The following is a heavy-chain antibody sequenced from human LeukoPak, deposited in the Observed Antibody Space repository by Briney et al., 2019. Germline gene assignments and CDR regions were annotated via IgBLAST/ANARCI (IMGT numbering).Heavy chain of an antibody. V-gene: IGHV3-15*01. CDR2: IKSKTDGGTT. CDR3: TTDRYYYDSSGYYSFFDY. D-gene: IGHD3-22*01. CDR1: GFTFSNAW. Sequence: GGSLRLSCAASGFTFSNAWMSWVRQAPGKGLEWVGRIKSKTDGGTTDYAAPVKGRFTISRDDSKNTLYLQMNSLKTEDTAVYYCTTDRYYYDSSGYYSFFDYWGQGTLVTVSS. J-gene: IGHJ4*02.